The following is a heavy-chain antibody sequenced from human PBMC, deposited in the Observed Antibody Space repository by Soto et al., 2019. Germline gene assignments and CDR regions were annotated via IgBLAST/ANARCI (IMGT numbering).Heavy chain of an antibody. CDR3: ARDDSSSNYYYMDV. Sequence: EVQLVESGGGLVKPGGSLRLSCAASGFTFSSNSMNWVRQAPGKGLEWVSSISSSHNYKYYADSVKGRFTISRDNAKNSLYLQMNSLRAEDTAVSYCARDDSSSNYYYMDVWGKGTTVTVSS. J-gene: IGHJ6*03. CDR1: GFTFSSNS. V-gene: IGHV3-21*01. D-gene: IGHD6-6*01. CDR2: ISSSHNYK.